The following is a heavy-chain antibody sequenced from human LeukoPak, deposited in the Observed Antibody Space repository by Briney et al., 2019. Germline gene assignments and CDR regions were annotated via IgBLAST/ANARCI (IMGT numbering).Heavy chain of an antibody. Sequence: SQTLSLTCTVSGGSISSGGYYWSWIRQHPGKGLEWIGYIYYSGSSYYNPSLKSRVTISVDTSKNQFSLKLSSVTAADTAVYYCARGIVTIFGVVINHYYYYYMDVWGKGTTVTVPS. J-gene: IGHJ6*03. V-gene: IGHV4-31*03. CDR3: ARGIVTIFGVVINHYYYYYMDV. CDR1: GGSISSGGYY. D-gene: IGHD3-3*01. CDR2: IYYSGSS.